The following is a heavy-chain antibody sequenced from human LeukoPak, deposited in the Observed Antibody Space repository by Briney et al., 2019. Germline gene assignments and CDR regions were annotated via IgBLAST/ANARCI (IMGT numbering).Heavy chain of an antibody. J-gene: IGHJ4*02. CDR2: IYTSGST. Sequence: ASQTLSLTCTVSGGSLSSGSYYWSWIRQPAGEGLEWIVRIYTSGSTNYNPSPKSRVTISVDTSKNQFSLKLSSVTAADTAVYYCAREAVGYKEMATIYWGQGTLVTVSS. CDR3: AREAVGYKEMATIY. D-gene: IGHD5-24*01. V-gene: IGHV4-61*02. CDR1: GGSLSSGSYY.